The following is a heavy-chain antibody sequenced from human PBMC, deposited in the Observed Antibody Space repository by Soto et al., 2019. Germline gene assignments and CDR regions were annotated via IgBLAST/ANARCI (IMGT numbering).Heavy chain of an antibody. Sequence: ETLSLTCTVSGGSISSSSYYWGWIRQPPGKGLEWIGSIYYSGSTYYNPSLKSRVTISVDTSKNQFSLKLSSVTAADTAVYYCAALAYCGGDCPPSSYWGQGTLVTVSS. CDR3: AALAYCGGDCPPSSY. V-gene: IGHV4-39*01. J-gene: IGHJ4*02. CDR1: GGSISSSSYY. CDR2: IYYSGST. D-gene: IGHD2-21*02.